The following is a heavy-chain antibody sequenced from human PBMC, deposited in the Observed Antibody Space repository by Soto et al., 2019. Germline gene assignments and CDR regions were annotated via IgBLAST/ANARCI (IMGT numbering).Heavy chain of an antibody. CDR1: GGSFSGYY. D-gene: IGHD3-9*01. V-gene: IGHV4-34*01. CDR2: INHSGST. Sequence: SETLSLTCAVYGGSFSGYYWSWIRQPPGKGLEWIGEINHSGSTNYNPSLKSRVTISVDTSKNQFSLKLSFVTAADTAVYYCARGDYDILTGYYYWGQGTLVTVSS. CDR3: ARGDYDILTGYYY. J-gene: IGHJ4*02.